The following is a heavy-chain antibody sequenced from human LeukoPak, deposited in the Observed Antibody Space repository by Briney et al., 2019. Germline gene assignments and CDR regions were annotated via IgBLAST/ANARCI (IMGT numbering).Heavy chain of an antibody. CDR3: AKAKYSSSWYYFDY. Sequence: AGGSLRLSCAASGFTFSSYGMHWVRQAPGKGLEWVAFIRYDGSNKYYADSVKGRFTISRDNSKNTLYLQMNSLRAEDTAVYYCAKAKYSSSWYYFDYWGQGTLVTVSS. CDR2: IRYDGSNK. CDR1: GFTFSSYG. J-gene: IGHJ4*02. V-gene: IGHV3-30*02. D-gene: IGHD6-13*01.